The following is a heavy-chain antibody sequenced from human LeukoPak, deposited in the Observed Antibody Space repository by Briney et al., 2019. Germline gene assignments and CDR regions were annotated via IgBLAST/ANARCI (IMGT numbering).Heavy chain of an antibody. CDR1: GGPIGTYY. D-gene: IGHD3-16*02. Sequence: SETLSLTCTVSGGPIGTYYWSWIRQSPGKGLEWIGYIYVTGTRYNPYLQSRVTISVDRSRNQFFLKMSSVTAADTAVYYCARHIGGGIEDMDVWGKGTKVIVSS. CDR3: ARHIGGGIEDMDV. CDR2: IYVTGT. J-gene: IGHJ6*03. V-gene: IGHV4-59*08.